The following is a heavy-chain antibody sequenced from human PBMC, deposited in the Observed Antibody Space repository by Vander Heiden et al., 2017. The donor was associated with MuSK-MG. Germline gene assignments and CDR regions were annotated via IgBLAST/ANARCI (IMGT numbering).Heavy chain of an antibody. V-gene: IGHV3-7*01. CDR3: ARDREYSNTWDEFDY. Sequence: EVQLVESGGALVQSGGSLRLSCAASGFPFRRYWMIWARQAPGGREWVANINQDGSEQYYVASVKGRLTISRDNAKDSLYLQMSGLRPEDTAVYFCARDREYSNTWDEFDYWGQGTLVTVSS. D-gene: IGHD5-12*01. CDR1: GFPFRRYW. CDR2: INQDGSEQ. J-gene: IGHJ4*02.